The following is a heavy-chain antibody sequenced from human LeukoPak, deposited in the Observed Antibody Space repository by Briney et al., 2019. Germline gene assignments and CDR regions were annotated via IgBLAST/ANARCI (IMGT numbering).Heavy chain of an antibody. V-gene: IGHV4-59*01. CDR3: AREGKLTGYFGGLGFNY. D-gene: IGHD6-19*01. CDR2: IYYSGST. Sequence: SETLSLTCTVSGGSISSYYWSWIRQPPGKGLEWIGYIYYSGSTNYNPSLKSRVTISVDTSRNQFSLNLTSVTAADTAVYYCAREGKLTGYFGGLGFNYWGQGILVTVSS. CDR1: GGSISSYY. J-gene: IGHJ4*02.